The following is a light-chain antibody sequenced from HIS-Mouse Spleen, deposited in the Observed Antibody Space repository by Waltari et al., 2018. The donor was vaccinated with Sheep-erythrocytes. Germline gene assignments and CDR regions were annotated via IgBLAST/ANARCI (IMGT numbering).Light chain of an antibody. V-gene: IGLV2-23*01. Sequence: QSALTQPASVSGSPGQSIPIPCTGTSSDVGSYNLVSWYQQHPGKAPKLMFFGGSTRPSGVSTRFSGSKSGNTASLTISGLQAEDEADYYCCSYAGSSTYVFGTGTKVTVL. CDR1: SSDVGSYNL. J-gene: IGLJ1*01. CDR2: GGS. CDR3: CSYAGSSTYV.